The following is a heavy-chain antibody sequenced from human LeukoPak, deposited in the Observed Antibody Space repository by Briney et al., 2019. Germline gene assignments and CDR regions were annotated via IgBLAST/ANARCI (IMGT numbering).Heavy chain of an antibody. CDR1: GYTFTSYG. J-gene: IGHJ4*02. CDR2: ISAYNGNT. D-gene: IGHD1-26*01. CDR3: ARELIVGDKDY. V-gene: IGHV1-18*01. Sequence: ASVKVSCKASGYTFTSYGISWVRQAPGQRLERMGWISAYNGNTNYAQKLQGRVTMTTDTSTSTAYMELRSLRSDDTAVYYCARELIVGDKDYWGQGTLVTVSS.